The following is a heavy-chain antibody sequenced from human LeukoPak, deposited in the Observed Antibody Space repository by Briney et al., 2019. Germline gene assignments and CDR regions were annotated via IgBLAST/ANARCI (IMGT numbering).Heavy chain of an antibody. CDR2: IKQDGSEK. Sequence: GSLRLSCAASGFTFSSYWMSWVRQAPGKGLEWVANIKQDGSEKYYVDSVKGRFTISRDNAKNSLYLQMNSLRAEDTAVYYCARDSSDYSGYSRGVVGYCYYYDMDVWGQGTTVTVSS. J-gene: IGHJ6*02. V-gene: IGHV3-7*01. CDR3: ARDSSDYSGYSRGVVGYCYYYDMDV. CDR1: GFTFSSYW. D-gene: IGHD5-18*01.